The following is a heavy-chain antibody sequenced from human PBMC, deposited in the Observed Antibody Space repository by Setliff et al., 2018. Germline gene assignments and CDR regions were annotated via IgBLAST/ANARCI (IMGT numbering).Heavy chain of an antibody. CDR2: IKGDGSEK. CDR3: ARDRISRYYDSGAHAFDI. CDR1: AFTFKNYW. V-gene: IGHV3-7*03. Sequence: PGGSLRLSCAASAFTFKNYWMSWVRQALGKGLEWVANIKGDGSEKFYLDSVKGRFTISRDNAKNSLYLQMNSLRAEDTAVYYCARDRISRYYDSGAHAFDIWGQGTMVTVSS. J-gene: IGHJ3*02. D-gene: IGHD3-22*01.